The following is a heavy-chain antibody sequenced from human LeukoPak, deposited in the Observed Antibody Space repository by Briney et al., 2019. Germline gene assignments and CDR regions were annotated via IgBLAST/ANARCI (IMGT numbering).Heavy chain of an antibody. J-gene: IGHJ6*03. CDR2: INHSGST. V-gene: IGHV4-34*01. Sequence: KPSETLSLTCAVYGGSFSGYYWSWIRQPPGKGLEWIGEINHSGSTNYNPSLKSRVTISVDTSKNQFSLKLSSVTAADTAVYYCARATDYDSSGYYVPLEFRYYYYYMDVWGKGTTVTVSS. CDR3: ARATDYDSSGYYVPLEFRYYYYYMDV. CDR1: GGSFSGYY. D-gene: IGHD3-22*01.